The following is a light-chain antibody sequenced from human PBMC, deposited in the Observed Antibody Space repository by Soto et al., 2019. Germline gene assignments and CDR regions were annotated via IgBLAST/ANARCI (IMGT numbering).Light chain of an antibody. J-gene: IGKJ2*01. V-gene: IGKV3-11*01. CDR3: QQRSNWPPT. CDR1: QSVSSY. Sequence: EIVLTQSPATLSLSPGERATLSCRASQSVSSYLAWYQQKPGQAPRLLIYAASNRATGIPARFSGSWSGTYFTLTISSLEPEDFAVYYCQQRSNWPPTFGQGTKREIK. CDR2: AAS.